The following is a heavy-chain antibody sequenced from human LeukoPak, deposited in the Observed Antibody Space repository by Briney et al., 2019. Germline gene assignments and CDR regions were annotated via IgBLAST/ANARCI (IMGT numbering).Heavy chain of an antibody. Sequence: GGSLKLSCAASGFTFSGSAMRWVRQASGKGLEWVGRIRSKANSYATAYAASVKGRFTISRDDSKNTAYLQMNSLKTEDTAVYYCTGTVAGTWNFDYWGQGTLVTVSS. J-gene: IGHJ4*02. CDR1: GFTFSGSA. V-gene: IGHV3-73*01. CDR3: TGTVAGTWNFDY. CDR2: IRSKANSYAT. D-gene: IGHD6-19*01.